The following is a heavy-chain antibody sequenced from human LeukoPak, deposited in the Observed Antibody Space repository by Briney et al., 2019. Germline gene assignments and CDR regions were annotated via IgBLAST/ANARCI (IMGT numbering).Heavy chain of an antibody. CDR2: MYYSGST. J-gene: IGHJ4*02. Sequence: SETLSLTCTVSGGSIRSYYWSWIRQPPGKGLEWIGYMYYSGSTYYNPSLKSRVTISVDTSKNQFSLKLSSVTAADTAVYYCARGDRRFLTNDYWGQGTLVTVSS. CDR1: GGSIRSYY. D-gene: IGHD3-3*01. V-gene: IGHV4-59*12. CDR3: ARGDRRFLTNDY.